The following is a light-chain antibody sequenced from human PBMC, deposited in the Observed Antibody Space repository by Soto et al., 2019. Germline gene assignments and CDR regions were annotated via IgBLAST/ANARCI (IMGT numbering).Light chain of an antibody. CDR3: QSYAISLSGYV. V-gene: IGLV1-40*01. CDR1: SSNIGAGYA. Sequence: QSVLTQPPSVSGAPGQRVTISCTGSSSNIGAGYAVHWYQQLPGAVPRLVIYLNNNRPSGVPDRISGSKSGTSASLAITGLQAEEDADYYSQSYAISLSGYVFGTWTKVTVL. J-gene: IGLJ1*01. CDR2: LNN.